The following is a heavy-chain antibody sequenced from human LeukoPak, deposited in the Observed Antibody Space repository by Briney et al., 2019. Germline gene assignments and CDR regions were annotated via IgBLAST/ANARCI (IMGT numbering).Heavy chain of an antibody. CDR2: TYYRSKWYN. CDR3: ARGEDYGGNSGPLDY. Sequence: SQTLSLTCAISGDNVSYNSAAWNWIRQSPSRGLEWLGRTYYRSKWYNDYAVSVKSRISINPDTSKNQFSLQLNSVTPEDTAVYYCARGEDYGGNSGPLDYWGQGTLVTVSS. D-gene: IGHD4-23*01. V-gene: IGHV6-1*01. CDR1: GDNVSYNSAA. J-gene: IGHJ4*02.